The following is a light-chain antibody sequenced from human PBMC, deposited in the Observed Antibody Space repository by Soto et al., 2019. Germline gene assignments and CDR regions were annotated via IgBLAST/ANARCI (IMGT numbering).Light chain of an antibody. CDR2: GTS. CDR1: QSVSNRY. V-gene: IGKV3-20*01. Sequence: DIVLTQSPGSLSLSPGERVTLSCRACQSVSNRYLAWYQHRPGQAPRLLIRGTSSRASGVPDRFSASGAGTDFILTISRVEPEDFAIYYCQQYGSSITFGGGTKVDIK. J-gene: IGKJ4*01. CDR3: QQYGSSIT.